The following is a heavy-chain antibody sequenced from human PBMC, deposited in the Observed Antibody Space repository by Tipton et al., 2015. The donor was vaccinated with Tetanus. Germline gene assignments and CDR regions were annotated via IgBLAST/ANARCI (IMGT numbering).Heavy chain of an antibody. D-gene: IGHD7-27*01. Sequence: QLVQSGAEVKKPGESLKISCKGAGYSFGIYWLAWVRQMPGKGLEWMGIIYPGDSDTRYSPSFKGQVTISVDKSIATAYLQWSSLKASDTAMYYFARRVGPLTGDYIWHFDLWGRGTQVTVSS. CDR3: ARRVGPLTGDYIWHFDL. CDR2: IYPGDSDT. V-gene: IGHV5-51*01. J-gene: IGHJ2*01. CDR1: GYSFGIYW.